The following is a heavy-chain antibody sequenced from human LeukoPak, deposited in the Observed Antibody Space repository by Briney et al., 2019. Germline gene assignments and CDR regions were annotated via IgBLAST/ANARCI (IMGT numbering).Heavy chain of an antibody. CDR1: GFTFTSYA. Sequence: ARSLRLSCAAAGFTFTSYAMHWVRQAPGKVREWEAAISSDGSNKYYADSVKDRFTISRQNSKNTLYLQMNSLRGEDTAGYCCARGGRGATLTTGPWGQGNLVTVSS. CDR3: ARGGRGATLTTGP. D-gene: IGHD1-26*01. CDR2: ISSDGSNK. V-gene: IGHV3-30*04. J-gene: IGHJ5*02.